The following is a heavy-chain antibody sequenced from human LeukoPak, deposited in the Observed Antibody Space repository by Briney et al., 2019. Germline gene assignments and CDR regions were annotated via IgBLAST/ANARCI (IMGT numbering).Heavy chain of an antibody. CDR3: ARQLYSSGSYYAPMDV. D-gene: IGHD3-10*01. Sequence: SETLSLTCTVSGGSISSSIYFWGWIRQPPGKGLEWIGSIHYSGSTYHDPSLKSRVTVSLDTSKNQFSLKLSSVTATDTAVYYCARQLYSSGSYYAPMDVWGKGTTVTISS. V-gene: IGHV4-39*01. CDR2: IHYSGST. J-gene: IGHJ6*03. CDR1: GGSISSSIYF.